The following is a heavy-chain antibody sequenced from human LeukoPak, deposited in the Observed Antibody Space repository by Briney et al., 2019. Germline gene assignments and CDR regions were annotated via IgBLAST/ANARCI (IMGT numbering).Heavy chain of an antibody. J-gene: IGHJ4*02. V-gene: IGHV4-39*01. Sequence: PSETLSLTCTVSGGSISSYYWGWIRQPPGKGLEWIGSIYYSGSTYYNPSLKSRVTISVDTSKNQFSLKLSSVTAADTAVYYCARQEYSYGHDYWGQGTLVTVSS. CDR2: IYYSGST. CDR1: GGSISSYY. CDR3: ARQEYSYGHDY. D-gene: IGHD5-18*01.